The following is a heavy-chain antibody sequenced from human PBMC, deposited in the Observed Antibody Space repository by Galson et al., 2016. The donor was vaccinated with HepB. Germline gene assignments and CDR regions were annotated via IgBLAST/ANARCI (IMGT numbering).Heavy chain of an antibody. CDR3: ARHRRGSGWYNDY. V-gene: IGHV4-4*02. Sequence: SETLSLTCAVSGDSISRSNWWNWVRQPPGKGLEWIGEIYHSGSTNYNPSLRSRVTISVDKSKNQFSLKLTSVTAEDTAVYYCARHRRGSGWYNDYWGQGTLVTVSS. D-gene: IGHD6-19*01. J-gene: IGHJ4*02. CDR1: GDSISRSNW. CDR2: IYHSGST.